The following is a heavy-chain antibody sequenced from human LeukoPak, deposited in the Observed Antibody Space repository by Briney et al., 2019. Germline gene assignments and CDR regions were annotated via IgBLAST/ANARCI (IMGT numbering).Heavy chain of an antibody. CDR1: GGSISTYY. CDR2: IFHSGST. J-gene: IGHJ4*02. Sequence: SETLSLTCTVSGGSISTYYWTWIRQSPGKGLEWIGYIFHSGSTSYNPSLKSRVTISVDTSKNQFALKLSSVTAADTAVYYCVRYASSGCSYYFDYWSQGTLVTVSS. CDR3: VRYASSGCSYYFDY. D-gene: IGHD3-22*01. V-gene: IGHV4-59*01.